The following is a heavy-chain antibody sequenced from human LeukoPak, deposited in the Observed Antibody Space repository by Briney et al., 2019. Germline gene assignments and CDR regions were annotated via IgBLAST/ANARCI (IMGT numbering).Heavy chain of an antibody. CDR2: ISASSSDI. V-gene: IGHV3-21*01. CDR3: ARGCVGVQRNDRFDT. D-gene: IGHD2-2*01. CDR1: GFTFTEYN. J-gene: IGHJ5*02. Sequence: GGSLRLSCVASGFTFTEYNMNWVRQAPGKGPEWVSSISASSSDIYYADSVKGRFTMARDNAKNSLYLQMNSLRAEDSAVYYCARGCVGVQRNDRFDTWGQGALVTVSS.